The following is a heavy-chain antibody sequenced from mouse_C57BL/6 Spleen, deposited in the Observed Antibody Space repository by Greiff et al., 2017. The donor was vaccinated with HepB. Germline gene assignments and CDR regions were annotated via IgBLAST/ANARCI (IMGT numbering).Heavy chain of an antibody. CDR2: INPSTGGT. CDR3: ARAGRSSGYVFDY. D-gene: IGHD3-2*02. J-gene: IGHJ2*01. Sequence: EVQLQQSGPELVKPGASVKISCKASGYSFTGYYMNWVKQSPEKSLEWIGEINPSTGGTTYNQKFTAKATLTVDKSSSTAYMQLKSLTSEDSAVYYCARAGRSSGYVFDYWGQGTTLTVSS. V-gene: IGHV1-42*01. CDR1: GYSFTGYY.